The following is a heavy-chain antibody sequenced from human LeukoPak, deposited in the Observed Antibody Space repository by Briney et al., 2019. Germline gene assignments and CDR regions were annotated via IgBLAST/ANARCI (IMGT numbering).Heavy chain of an antibody. V-gene: IGHV4-38-2*02. CDR1: GYSISSGYY. Sequence: TSETLSLTCTVSGYSISSGYYWGWIRQPPGKGLEWIGSIYHSGSTYYNPSLKSRVTISVDTSKNQFSLKLSSVTAADTAVYYCARGGRPFNYWGQGTLVTVSS. J-gene: IGHJ4*02. CDR3: ARGGRPFNY. CDR2: IYHSGST.